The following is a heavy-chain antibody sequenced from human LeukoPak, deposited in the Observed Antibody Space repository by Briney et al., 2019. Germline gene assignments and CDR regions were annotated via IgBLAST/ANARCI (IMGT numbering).Heavy chain of an antibody. D-gene: IGHD5-18*01. CDR2: NNHNLGIA. V-gene: IGHV1-69*04. J-gene: IGHJ4*02. CDR1: VGTFISYA. Sequence: SVKVSCKASVGTFISYAISWVRQAPGQGLEWMGRNNHNLGIANHAQKFQGIVTITAEKSTSKAYMKVSSQRPEDTAVYYCARTVDTAMASPPDYWGQGTLVAVCS. CDR3: ARTVDTAMASPPDY.